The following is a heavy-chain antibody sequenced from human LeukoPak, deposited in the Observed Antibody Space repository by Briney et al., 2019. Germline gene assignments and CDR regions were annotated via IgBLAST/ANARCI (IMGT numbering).Heavy chain of an antibody. CDR2: INHSGST. V-gene: IGHV4-34*08. Sequence: SETLSLTCAVNGGTFSGYYWSWIRQPPGKGLEWIGEINHSGSTNYNPSLKSRVTISVDTSKNQFSLKLSSVTAADTAVYYCATLVDTAMVTSGDYWGQGALVTVSS. J-gene: IGHJ4*02. CDR3: ATLVDTAMVTSGDY. CDR1: GGTFSGYY. D-gene: IGHD5-18*01.